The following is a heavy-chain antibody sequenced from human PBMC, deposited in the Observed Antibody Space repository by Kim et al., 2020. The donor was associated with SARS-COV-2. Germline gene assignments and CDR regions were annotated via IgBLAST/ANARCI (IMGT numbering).Heavy chain of an antibody. D-gene: IGHD6-13*01. CDR2: TYYRSKWYN. V-gene: IGHV6-1*01. CDR1: GDSVSSNSVA. CDR3: ARVVGSTWTTDY. Sequence: TLSLTCAISGDSVSSNSVAWNWIRQSPSRGLEWLGRTYYRSKWYNEYAISVKSRITINPDTSKNQFSLQLNSVTPEDTAVYYCARVVGSTWTTDYWGQGTLVTVSS. J-gene: IGHJ4*02.